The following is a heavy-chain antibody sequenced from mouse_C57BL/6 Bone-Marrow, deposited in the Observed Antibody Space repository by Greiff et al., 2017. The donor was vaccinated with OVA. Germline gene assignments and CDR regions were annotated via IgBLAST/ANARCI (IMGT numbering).Heavy chain of an antibody. Sequence: VNVVESGPGLVAPSQSLSITCTVSGFSLTSYGVHWVRQPPGKGLEWLVVIWSDGSTTYNSALKSRLSLSKDNAKSQVFLKMNRLQTDDTAMYYCARHLITTVVATDYYAMDYWGQGTSVTVSS. CDR1: GFSLTSYG. V-gene: IGHV2-6-1*01. CDR2: IWSDGST. D-gene: IGHD1-1*01. J-gene: IGHJ4*01. CDR3: ARHLITTVVATDYYAMDY.